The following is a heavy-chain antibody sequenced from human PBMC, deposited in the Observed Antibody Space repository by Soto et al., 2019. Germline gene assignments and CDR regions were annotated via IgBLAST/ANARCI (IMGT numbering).Heavy chain of an antibody. CDR2: VYYSGNT. D-gene: IGHD3-10*01. J-gene: IGHJ6*02. CDR3: ARDSLMLRGVIRPEDGMDV. CDR1: GGSISSGGYS. V-gene: IGHV4-31*11. Sequence: SETLSLTCAVSGGSISSGGYSWSWIRQLPGKGLEWIGYVYYSGNTYYNPSLKSRVTISVDTSKNQFSLKLSSVTAADTAVYYCARDSLMLRGVIRPEDGMDVWGQGTTVTVS.